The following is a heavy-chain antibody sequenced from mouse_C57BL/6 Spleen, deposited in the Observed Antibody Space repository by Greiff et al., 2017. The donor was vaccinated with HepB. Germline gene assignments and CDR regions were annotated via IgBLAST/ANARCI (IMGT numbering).Heavy chain of an antibody. CDR3: ATCHGSSYVYAMDD. CDR2: IDPSDSET. D-gene: IGHD1-1*01. CDR1: GYTFTSYW. V-gene: IGHV1-52*01. Sequence: VQLQQPGAELVRPGSSVKLSCKASGYTFTSYWMHWVKQRPIQGLEWIGNIDPSDSETHYNQKFKDKATLTVDKSSSTAYMQLSSLTSEDSAVYYCATCHGSSYVYAMDDWGQGTSVTVSS. J-gene: IGHJ4*01.